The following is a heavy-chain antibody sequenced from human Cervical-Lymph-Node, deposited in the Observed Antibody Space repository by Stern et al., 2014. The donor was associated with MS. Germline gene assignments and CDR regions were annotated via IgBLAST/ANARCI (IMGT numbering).Heavy chain of an antibody. Sequence: DQLVESGAEVKKPGSSVKVSCKASGGTFSSQGISWVRQAPGQGLEWLGGIIPILGAAPYAQKLQGRVTIIADESTNTTYMELRSLRPEDTAVYYCARDEIGQTTTHYYYYGMDVWGQGTTVIVTS. CDR1: GGTFSSQG. J-gene: IGHJ6*02. V-gene: IGHV1-69*01. D-gene: IGHD1-1*01. CDR3: ARDEIGQTTTHYYYYGMDV. CDR2: IIPILGAA.